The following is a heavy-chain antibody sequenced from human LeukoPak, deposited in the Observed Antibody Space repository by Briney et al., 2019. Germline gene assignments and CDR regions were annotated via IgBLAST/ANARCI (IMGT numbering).Heavy chain of an antibody. J-gene: IGHJ4*02. CDR2: IYTSGST. CDR1: GDSISSYY. D-gene: IGHD3-22*01. V-gene: IGHV4-4*07. CDR3: ASSYYYDSSGYYPLDY. Sequence: PSETLSLTCTVSGDSISSYYWSWVRQPAGKGLEWVGRIYTSGSTNYNPSLKSRVTMSVDTSKSQFSLKLSSVTAADTAVYYCASSYYYDSSGYYPLDYWGQGTLVTVSS.